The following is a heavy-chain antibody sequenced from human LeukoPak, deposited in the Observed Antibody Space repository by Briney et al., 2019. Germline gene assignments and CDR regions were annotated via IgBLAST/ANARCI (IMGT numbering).Heavy chain of an antibody. D-gene: IGHD5-12*01. CDR1: GGSFSGYY. V-gene: IGHV4-34*01. CDR3: ARGDSGYDYRPFDY. CDR2: INHSGST. Sequence: PSETLSLTCAVYGGSFSGYYWSWIRQPPGKGLEWIGEINHSGSTNYNPSLKSRVTISVDTSKNQFSLKPSSVTAADTAVYYCARGDSGYDYRPFDYWGQGTLVTVSS. J-gene: IGHJ4*02.